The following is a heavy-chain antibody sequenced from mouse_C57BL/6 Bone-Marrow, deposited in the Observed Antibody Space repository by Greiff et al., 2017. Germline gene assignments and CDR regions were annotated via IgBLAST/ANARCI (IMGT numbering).Heavy chain of an antibody. CDR1: GYTFTSYW. CDR3: AREKDYYGRYFDY. Sequence: QVQLQQPGAELVMPGASVKLSCKASGYTFTSYWMHWVKQRPGQGLEWIGEIDPSDSYTNYNQKFKGKSTLTVDKSSSTAYMQLSSLTSEDSAVYYCAREKDYYGRYFDYWGQGTTLTVSS. V-gene: IGHV1-69*01. CDR2: IDPSDSYT. J-gene: IGHJ2*01. D-gene: IGHD1-1*01.